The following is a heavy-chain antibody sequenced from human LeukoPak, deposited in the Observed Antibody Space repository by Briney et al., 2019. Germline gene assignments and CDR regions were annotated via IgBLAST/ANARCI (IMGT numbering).Heavy chain of an antibody. CDR2: IRYDGSNK. V-gene: IGHV3-30*02. CDR3: AKGSKEVLFTRDHYMDV. J-gene: IGHJ6*03. CDR1: AFTFSSYA. Sequence: GGSLRLSCAASAFTFSSYAMHWVRQAPGKGLEWVAFIRYDGSNKYYADSVKGRFTISRDNSKNKLYLQMNSLRAEDTAVYYCAKGSKEVLFTRDHYMDVWGKGTTVTISS. D-gene: IGHD3-3*01.